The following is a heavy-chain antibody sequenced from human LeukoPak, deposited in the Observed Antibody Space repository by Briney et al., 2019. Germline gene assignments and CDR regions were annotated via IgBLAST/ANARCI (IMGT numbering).Heavy chain of an antibody. V-gene: IGHV4-59*01. Sequence: PGGSLRLSCTVSGGSIGTYSWNWIRQPPGKGLEWIGYIYYSGTTNYNPSLKSRVTIPVDTSKNQFSLKLSSVTAADTAVYYCARGVYIAAAQYAYWGQGTLVTVSS. CDR1: GGSIGTYS. D-gene: IGHD6-13*01. J-gene: IGHJ4*02. CDR3: ARGVYIAAAQYAY. CDR2: IYYSGTT.